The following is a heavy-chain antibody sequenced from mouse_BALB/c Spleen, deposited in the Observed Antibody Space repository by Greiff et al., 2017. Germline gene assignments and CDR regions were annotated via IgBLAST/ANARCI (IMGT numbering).Heavy chain of an antibody. D-gene: IGHD2-1*01. CDR1: GFTFSSYA. J-gene: IGHJ4*01. V-gene: IGHV5-6-5*01. Sequence: EVKLMESGGGLVKPGGSLKLSCAASGFTFSSYAMSWVRQTPEKRLEWVASISSGGSTYYPDSVKGRFTISRDNARNILYLQMSSLRSEDTAMYYCARFPYGNYGYYAMDYWGQGTSVTVSS. CDR3: ARFPYGNYGYYAMDY. CDR2: ISSGGST.